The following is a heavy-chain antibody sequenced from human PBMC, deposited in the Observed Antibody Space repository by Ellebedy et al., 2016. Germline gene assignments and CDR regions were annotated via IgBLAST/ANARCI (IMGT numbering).Heavy chain of an antibody. CDR2: INSDGSST. CDR1: GFTFSSYW. Sequence: GESLKISCAASGFTFSSYWMHWVRQAPGKGLVWVSRINSDGSSTSYADSVKGRFTISRDNAKNTLYLQMNSLRAEDTAVYYCARSLELPPHFKPAAAPFGYWGQGTLVTVSS. J-gene: IGHJ4*02. V-gene: IGHV3-74*01. D-gene: IGHD6-13*01. CDR3: ARSLELPPHFKPAAAPFGY.